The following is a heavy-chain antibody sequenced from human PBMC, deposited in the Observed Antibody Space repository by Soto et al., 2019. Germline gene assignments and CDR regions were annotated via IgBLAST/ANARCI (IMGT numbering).Heavy chain of an antibody. CDR2: LSGSGTST. Sequence: GGSLRLSWAASGFSFVNYAMNWVRQAPGKGLEWVSGLSGSGTSTYYADSVKGRFTISRDNSRDTLFLQMNSLTADDTAVYYCAKATTNGGWFNPFDSWGQGALVTVSS. V-gene: IGHV3-23*01. CDR3: AKATTNGGWFNPFDS. J-gene: IGHJ4*02. CDR1: GFSFVNYA. D-gene: IGHD6-19*01.